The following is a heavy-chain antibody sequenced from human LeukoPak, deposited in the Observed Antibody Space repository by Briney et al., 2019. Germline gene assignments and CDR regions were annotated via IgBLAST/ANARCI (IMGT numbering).Heavy chain of an antibody. V-gene: IGHV6-1*01. CDR2: TYYRSKWYN. D-gene: IGHD3-22*01. CDR3: AREFYYYDSSGYADY. Sequence: SQTVSLTCGISGDSVSSNSAAWNWIRQSPSRGLEWLGRTYYRSKWYNDYAVSVKSRITINPDTSKNQFSLQLNSVTPEDTAVYYCAREFYYYDSSGYADYWGQGTLVTVSS. J-gene: IGHJ4*02. CDR1: GDSVSSNSAA.